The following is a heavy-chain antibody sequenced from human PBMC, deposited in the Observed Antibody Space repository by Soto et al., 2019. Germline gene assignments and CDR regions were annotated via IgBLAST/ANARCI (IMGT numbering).Heavy chain of an antibody. CDR2: IIPIFGTA. CDR1: GGTFSSYA. CDR3: ARDGTHAIVGATHDAFDI. V-gene: IGHV1-69*01. D-gene: IGHD1-26*01. J-gene: IGHJ3*02. Sequence: QVQLVQSGAEVKKPGSSVKVSCKASGGTFSSYAISWVRQAPGQGLEWMGGIIPIFGTANYAQKFQGRVTITADESTSTAYMELSSLRSEDTAVYYCARDGTHAIVGATHDAFDIWGQGKMVTVSS.